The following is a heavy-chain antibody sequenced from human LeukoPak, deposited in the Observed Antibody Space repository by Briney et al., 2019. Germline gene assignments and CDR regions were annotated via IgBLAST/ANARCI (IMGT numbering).Heavy chain of an antibody. CDR1: GGSISSGSYY. CDR2: IYTSGST. V-gene: IGHV4-61*02. J-gene: IGHJ4*02. Sequence: SETLSLTCTVSGGSISSGSYYWSWIRQPAGKGLEWIGRIYTSGSTNYNPSLKSRVTISVDTSKNQFSLKLSSVTAADTAVYYCARGEYYTVLTARFDFWGQGTLVTVSS. D-gene: IGHD2-21*02. CDR3: ARGEYYTVLTARFDF.